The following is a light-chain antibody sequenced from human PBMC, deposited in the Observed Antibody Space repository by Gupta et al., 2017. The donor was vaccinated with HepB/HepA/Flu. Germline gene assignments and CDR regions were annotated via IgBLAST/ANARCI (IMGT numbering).Light chain of an antibody. CDR2: GNN. J-gene: IGLJ2*01. CDR1: SSNIGAGYH. CDR3: QSYDTSLSGVV. V-gene: IGLV1-40*01. Sequence: QSVLTQPPSVSGSPGQTGTITCTGSSSNIGAGYHVHWYQQLPGTAPKLLIYGNNNRPSGVPDRFAGSKSGSSASLAITGLQAEDEDEYYCQSYDTSLSGVVLGGGTKLTVL.